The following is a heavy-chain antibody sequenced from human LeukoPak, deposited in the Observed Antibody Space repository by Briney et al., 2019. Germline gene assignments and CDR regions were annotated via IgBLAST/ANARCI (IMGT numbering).Heavy chain of an antibody. CDR2: ISSSSSTI. Sequence: GGSLRLSCAASGFTFSSYGMNWVRQAPGKGLEWVSYISSSSSTIYYADSVKGRFTISRDNAKNSLYLQMNSLRAEDTAVYYCAANDCSSTSCYSFWFDPWGQGTLVTVSS. D-gene: IGHD2-2*02. V-gene: IGHV3-48*01. CDR1: GFTFSSYG. CDR3: AANDCSSTSCYSFWFDP. J-gene: IGHJ5*02.